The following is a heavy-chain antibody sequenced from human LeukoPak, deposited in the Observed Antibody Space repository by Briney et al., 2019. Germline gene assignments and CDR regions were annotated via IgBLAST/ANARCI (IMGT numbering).Heavy chain of an antibody. J-gene: IGHJ4*02. CDR3: AREMSTGEMFAY. CDR1: GGSISSSSYY. V-gene: IGHV4-39*07. CDR2: IYYSGST. D-gene: IGHD5-24*01. Sequence: PSETLSLTCTVSGGSISSSSYYWGWIRQPPGKGLEWIGSIYYSGSTYYNPSLKSRVTISVDTSKNQFSLKLSSLTAADTAVYYCAREMSTGEMFAYWGQGTLVTVSS.